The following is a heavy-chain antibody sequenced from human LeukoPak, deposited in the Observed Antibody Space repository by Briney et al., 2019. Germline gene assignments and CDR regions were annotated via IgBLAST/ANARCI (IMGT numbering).Heavy chain of an antibody. Sequence: PSETLSLTCTVSGGSISSSSYYWGWIRQPPGKGLEWIGSIYYSGSTYYNPSLKTLVTISVDTSKNQFSLKLSSVTAADTAVYYCARLPPAYYDDSSGYSARYYFDYWGQGTLVTVSS. J-gene: IGHJ4*02. CDR2: IYYSGST. CDR1: GGSISSSSYY. V-gene: IGHV4-39*01. D-gene: IGHD3-22*01. CDR3: ARLPPAYYDDSSGYSARYYFDY.